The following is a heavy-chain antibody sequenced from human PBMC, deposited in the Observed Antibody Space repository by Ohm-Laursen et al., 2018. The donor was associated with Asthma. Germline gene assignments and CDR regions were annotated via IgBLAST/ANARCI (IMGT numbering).Heavy chain of an antibody. CDR2: ISTASSFI. D-gene: IGHD6-6*01. J-gene: IGHJ2*01. V-gene: IGHV3-21*01. CDR3: ARDASDSSSVWYFDL. CDR1: GYTFSRYS. Sequence: SLRLSCAASGYTFSRYSIHWVRQIPGKGLEWVASISTASSFIYYADSVRGRFTTSRDNARNSVYLQMNSLRAEDTAVYYCARDASDSSSVWYFDLWGRGTLVTVSS.